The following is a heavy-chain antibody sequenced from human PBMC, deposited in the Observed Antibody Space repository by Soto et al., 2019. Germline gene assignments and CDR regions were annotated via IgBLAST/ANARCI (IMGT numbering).Heavy chain of an antibody. J-gene: IGHJ6*02. V-gene: IGHV4-4*07. CDR3: ARGEVYYYDSSGYYYYYYGMDV. CDR2: IYTSGST. Sequence: QVQLQESGPGLVKPSETLSLTCTVSGGSISSYYWSWIRQPAGKGLEWIGRIYTSGSTNYNPSLKSRVTMSVDTSKNQFSLKLSSVTAADTAVYYCARGEVYYYDSSGYYYYYYGMDVWGQGTTVTVSS. CDR1: GGSISSYY. D-gene: IGHD3-22*01.